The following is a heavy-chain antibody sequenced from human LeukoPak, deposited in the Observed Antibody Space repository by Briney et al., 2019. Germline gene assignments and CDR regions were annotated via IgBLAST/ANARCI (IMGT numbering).Heavy chain of an antibody. CDR2: INHSGST. Sequence: SETLSLTCAVYGGSFSGYYWSWIRQPPGKGLEWIGEINHSGSTNYNPSLKSRVTISVDTSKNQFSLKLSSVTAADTAVYYCASAYTLKNWFDPWGQGTQVTVSS. D-gene: IGHD3-16*01. V-gene: IGHV4-34*01. J-gene: IGHJ5*02. CDR1: GGSFSGYY. CDR3: ASAYTLKNWFDP.